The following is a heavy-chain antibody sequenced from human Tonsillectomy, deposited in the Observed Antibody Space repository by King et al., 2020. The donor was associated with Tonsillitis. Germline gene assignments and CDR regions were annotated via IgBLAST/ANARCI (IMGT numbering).Heavy chain of an antibody. CDR2: ISWNSETI. J-gene: IGHJ4*02. CDR3: AKDWAYVGSAGGFDN. Sequence: VQLVESGGGLVQPGRSLRLSCAASGFDCDKYGMHWVRQVPGKGLEWDAGISWNSETIDYEDSVKGRFTISRDNTENTLYLQMNSLRLDDTAFYYCAKDWAYVGSAGGFDNWGQGILVTVSS. D-gene: IGHD3-10*01. V-gene: IGHV3-9*01. CDR1: GFDCDKYG.